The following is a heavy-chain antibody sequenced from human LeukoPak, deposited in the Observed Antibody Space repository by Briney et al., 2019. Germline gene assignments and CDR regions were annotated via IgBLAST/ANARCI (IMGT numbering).Heavy chain of an antibody. V-gene: IGHV4-4*07. J-gene: IGHJ3*02. Sequence: SETLSLNCSVSGVSLDEYYWYWIRQSAGKRLEWIGRIYSSGSTNYAPSLKSRVTMSIGTSKRHLSLKLSSVTAADTGFYYCSRLNSDGFDIWGQGTKVTVSS. CDR2: IYSSGST. CDR1: GVSLDEYY. CDR3: SRLNSDGFDI. D-gene: IGHD2/OR15-2a*01.